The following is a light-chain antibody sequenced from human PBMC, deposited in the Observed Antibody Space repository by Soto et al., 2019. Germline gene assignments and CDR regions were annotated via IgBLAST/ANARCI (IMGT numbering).Light chain of an antibody. V-gene: IGKV3-20*01. J-gene: IGKJ1*01. CDR1: QSVSSSS. CDR3: QQYDASLWT. CDR2: GAS. Sequence: EIGLTQSAGTLSLSPGERATLSWRASQSVSSSSLAWYQQKLGQAPRLLIYGASRRATGIPDRFSGSGYGTDFTLTISRLETEDFAVYYCQQYDASLWTFGQGTKVDIK.